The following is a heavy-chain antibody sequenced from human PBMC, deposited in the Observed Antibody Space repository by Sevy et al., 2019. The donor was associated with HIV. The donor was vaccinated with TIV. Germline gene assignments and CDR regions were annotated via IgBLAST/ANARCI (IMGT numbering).Heavy chain of an antibody. CDR2: IYNSGRT. Sequence: SETLSLTCAVSGGSVSSDTYYWSWVRQPAGKGLEWMGRIYNSGRTKYNPSLDSRVSMSLATSKNLFSLKVTSVTAADTAVYYCVRGRDFRSGFPKIDDWGQGTLVTVSS. J-gene: IGHJ4*02. CDR1: GGSVSSDTYY. V-gene: IGHV4-61*02. CDR3: VRGRDFRSGFPKIDD. D-gene: IGHD3-3*01.